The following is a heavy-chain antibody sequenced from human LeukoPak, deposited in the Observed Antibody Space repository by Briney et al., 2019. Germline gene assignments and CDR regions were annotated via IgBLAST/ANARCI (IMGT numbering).Heavy chain of an antibody. J-gene: IGHJ4*02. V-gene: IGHV1-69*04. CDR2: IIPILGIA. D-gene: IGHD3-9*01. Sequence: ASVKVSCKASGGTFSSYAISWVRQAPGQGLEWMGRIIPILGIANYAQKFQGRVTITADKSTSTAYMELSSLRSEDTAVYYCARDLCDILTGLTLDYWGQGTLVTVSS. CDR3: ARDLCDILTGLTLDY. CDR1: GGTFSSYA.